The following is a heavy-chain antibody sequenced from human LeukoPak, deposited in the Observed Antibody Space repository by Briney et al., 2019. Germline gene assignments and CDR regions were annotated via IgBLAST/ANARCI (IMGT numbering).Heavy chain of an antibody. J-gene: IGHJ4*02. D-gene: IGHD3-22*01. CDR3: AREQPDTMIVVS. Sequence: ASVKVSCKASGYTFTGYYMHWVRQAPGQGLGWMGWINPNSGGTNYAQKFQGRVTMTRDTSISTAYMELSRLRSDDTAVYYCAREQPDTMIVVSWGQGTLVTVSS. V-gene: IGHV1-2*02. CDR2: INPNSGGT. CDR1: GYTFTGYY.